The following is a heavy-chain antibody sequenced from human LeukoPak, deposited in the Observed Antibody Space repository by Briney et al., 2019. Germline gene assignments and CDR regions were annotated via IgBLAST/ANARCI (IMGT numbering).Heavy chain of an antibody. V-gene: IGHV4-4*07. CDR2: IYTTGST. J-gene: IGHJ5*02. Sequence: SETLSLTCTVSGGSINSFYWSWIRQSAGKGLEWIGRIYTTGSTNYNPSLKSRVTMSVDTSKNQFSLKLSSVTAADTAVYYCARGDRAAACAWGWFDPWGQGTLVAVSS. CDR1: GGSINSFY. CDR3: ARGDRAAACAWGWFDP. D-gene: IGHD6-25*01.